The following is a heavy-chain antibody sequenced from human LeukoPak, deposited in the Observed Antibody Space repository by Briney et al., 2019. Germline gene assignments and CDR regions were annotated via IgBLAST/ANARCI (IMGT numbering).Heavy chain of an antibody. D-gene: IGHD3-3*01. CDR2: IYYSGST. J-gene: IGHJ4*02. V-gene: IGHV4-59*01. CDR3: ASGVGFWSGYWGY. CDR1: GGSISSYY. Sequence: SETLSLTCTVSGGSISSYYWSWIRQPPGKGLEWIGYIYYSGSTNYNPSLKSRVTISVDTSKNQFSLKLSSVTAAVTAVYYCASGVGFWSGYWGYWGQGTLVTVSS.